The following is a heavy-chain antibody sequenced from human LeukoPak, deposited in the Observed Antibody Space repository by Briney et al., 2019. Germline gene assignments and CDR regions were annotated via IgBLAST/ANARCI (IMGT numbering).Heavy chain of an antibody. CDR2: IYYSGTT. V-gene: IGHV4-59*01. D-gene: IGHD6-19*01. J-gene: IGHJ4*02. CDR1: GGSIRYYY. CDR3: ARCFGSGCPNGVFDY. Sequence: PSETLSLTCTVSGGSIRYYYWSWIPEPPGRGLEWIGYIYYSGTTNYNPSLKSRVTISIDTSKNQFSLKLSSVTAADTAVYYCARCFGSGCPNGVFDYWGQGTLVTVSS.